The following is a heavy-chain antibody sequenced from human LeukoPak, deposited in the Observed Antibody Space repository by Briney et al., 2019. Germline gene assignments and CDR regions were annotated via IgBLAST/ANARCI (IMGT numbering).Heavy chain of an antibody. CDR3: ARDSGYSSGWLNY. V-gene: IGHV4-39*07. CDR2: IYYSGST. CDR1: GGSISSSSYY. Sequence: SETLSLTCTVSGGSISSSSYYWGWIRQPPGKGLEWIGSIYYSGSTYYNPSLESRVTISVDTSKNQFSLKLSSVTAADTAVYYCARDSGYSSGWLNYWGQGTLVTVSS. D-gene: IGHD6-19*01. J-gene: IGHJ4*02.